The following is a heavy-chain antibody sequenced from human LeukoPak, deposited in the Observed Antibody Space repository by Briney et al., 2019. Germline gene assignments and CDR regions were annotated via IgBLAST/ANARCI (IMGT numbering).Heavy chain of an antibody. CDR1: GGTFSSYA. CDR2: XXXILGIA. J-gene: IGHJ3*02. Sequence: ASVKVSCKASGGTFSSYAISWVRQAPGQGLXXXXXXXXILGIANYAQKFQGRVTITADKSTSTAYMELSSLRSEDTAVYYCARVGVAARLGLYAFDIWGQGTMVTVSS. D-gene: IGHD6-6*01. V-gene: IGHV1-69*10. CDR3: ARVGVAARLGLYAFDI.